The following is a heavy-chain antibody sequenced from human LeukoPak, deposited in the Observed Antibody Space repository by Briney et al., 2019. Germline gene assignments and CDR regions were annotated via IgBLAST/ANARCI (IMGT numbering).Heavy chain of an antibody. CDR2: IYPGDSDT. CDR3: AIRAFSYEDQEYYFDY. V-gene: IGHV5-51*01. D-gene: IGHD5-18*01. J-gene: IGHJ4*02. CDR1: GYSFTTYW. Sequence: GESLKISCKGSGYSFTTYWIAWVRQMPGKGLEWMGIIYPGDSDTRYNPSFQGQVSISVDKSIRTAYLQWSSLKASDTAMYYCAIRAFSYEDQEYYFDYWGQGTLVTVSS.